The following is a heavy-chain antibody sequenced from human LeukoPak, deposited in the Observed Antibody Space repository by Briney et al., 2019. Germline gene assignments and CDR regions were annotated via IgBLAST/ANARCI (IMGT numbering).Heavy chain of an antibody. J-gene: IGHJ4*02. CDR1: GGSISSSSYY. D-gene: IGHD3-22*01. V-gene: IGHV4-39*01. CDR2: IYYSGST. CDR3: ARLRSYYDSSGYYYDY. Sequence: PSETLSLTCTVSGGSISSSSYYWGWIRQPPGKGLEWIGSIYYSGSTYYNPSLKSRVTISVDTSKDQFSLKLSSVTAADTAVYYCARLRSYYDSSGYYYDYWGQGTLVTVSS.